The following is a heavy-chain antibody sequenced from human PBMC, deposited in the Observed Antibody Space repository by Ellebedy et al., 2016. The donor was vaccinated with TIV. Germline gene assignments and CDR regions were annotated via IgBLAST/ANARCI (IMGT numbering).Heavy chain of an antibody. D-gene: IGHD4-17*01. CDR2: IYYSGST. Sequence: MPSATLSLTCTVSGGSISIYYWSWIRQPPGKGLEWIGYIYYSGSTNYNPSLKSRVTISVDTSKNQFSLKLSSVTAADTAVYYCARRSYGDYEYWFDPWGQGTLVTVSS. CDR3: ARRSYGDYEYWFDP. CDR1: GGSISIYY. V-gene: IGHV4-59*08. J-gene: IGHJ5*02.